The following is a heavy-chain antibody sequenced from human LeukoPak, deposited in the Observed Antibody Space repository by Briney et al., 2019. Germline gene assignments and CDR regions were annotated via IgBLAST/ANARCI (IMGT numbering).Heavy chain of an antibody. CDR1: GFTFSSYW. V-gene: IGHV3-7*01. Sequence: GGSLRLSCAASGFTFSSYWMSWVRQAPGKGLQSVAYISQDVSHKYYVDSVNGRFTISRDNAKNSLHLEMNSLRAEDTALYYCARVGYNGWNFENWGQGTLVTVSS. CDR2: ISQDVSHK. D-gene: IGHD5-12*01. J-gene: IGHJ4*02. CDR3: ARVGYNGWNFEN.